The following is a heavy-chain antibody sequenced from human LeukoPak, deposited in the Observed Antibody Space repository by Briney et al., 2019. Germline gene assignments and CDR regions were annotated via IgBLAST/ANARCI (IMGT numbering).Heavy chain of an antibody. J-gene: IGHJ6*03. CDR1: GFTFSGYA. D-gene: IGHD5-18*01. V-gene: IGHV3-23*01. Sequence: GGSLRLSCAASGFTFSGYAMTWVRQAPGKGLEWVSSISSSGGSTYYADSVKGRFTISRDNAKNSLYLQMNSLRAEDTAVYYCARANRGYSYGYYYYYYYMDVWGKGTTVTVSS. CDR2: ISSSGGST. CDR3: ARANRGYSYGYYYYYYYMDV.